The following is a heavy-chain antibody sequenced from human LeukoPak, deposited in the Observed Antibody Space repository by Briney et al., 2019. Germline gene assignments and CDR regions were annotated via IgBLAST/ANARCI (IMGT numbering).Heavy chain of an antibody. Sequence: GGSLRLSCAASGFTFSSYAMSWVRQAPGKGLEWVSAISGSGSTYYADSVKGRFTISRDNSKNTLYLQMNSLRAEDTAVYYCAKGSGSYYIPSFDYWGQGTLVTVSS. V-gene: IGHV3-23*01. CDR2: ISGSGST. D-gene: IGHD3-10*01. CDR3: AKGSGSYYIPSFDY. J-gene: IGHJ4*02. CDR1: GFTFSSYA.